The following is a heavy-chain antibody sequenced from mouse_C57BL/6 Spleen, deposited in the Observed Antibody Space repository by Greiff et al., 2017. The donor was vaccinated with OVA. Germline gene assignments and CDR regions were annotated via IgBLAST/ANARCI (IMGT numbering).Heavy chain of an antibody. Sequence: VQLQQSGAELVKPGASVKLSCKASGYTFTDYSIHWVKQRPGQGLEWIGWFYPGGGSINYNEKFKDKATLTVDKSSSTVYMELSRLTSEDSAVDFCARQKDRDYYGSRGVHFDYWGQGTTLTVSS. D-gene: IGHD1-1*01. J-gene: IGHJ2*01. CDR2: FYPGGGSI. V-gene: IGHV1-62-2*01. CDR3: ARQKDRDYYGSRGVHFDY. CDR1: GYTFTDYS.